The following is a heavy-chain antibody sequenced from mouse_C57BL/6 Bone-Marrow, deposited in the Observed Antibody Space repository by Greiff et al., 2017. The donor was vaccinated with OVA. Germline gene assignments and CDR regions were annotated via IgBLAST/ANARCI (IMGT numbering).Heavy chain of an antibody. CDR3: SRLYYDYAYYYAMDY. CDR1: GYTFTSYW. J-gene: IGHJ4*01. V-gene: IGHV1-64*01. CDR2: IHPNSGST. Sequence: VQLQQPGAELVKPGASVKLSCKASGYTFTSYWMHWVKQRPGQGLEWIGMIHPNSGSTNYNEKFKNKATLTVDKSSSTAYMQLSSLTSEESAVYYCSRLYYDYAYYYAMDYWGQGTSVTVSS. D-gene: IGHD2-4*01.